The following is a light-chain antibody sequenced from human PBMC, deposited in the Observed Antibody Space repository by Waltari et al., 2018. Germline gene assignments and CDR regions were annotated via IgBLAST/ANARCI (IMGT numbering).Light chain of an antibody. CDR3: NSRDSSGNPFYV. J-gene: IGLJ1*01. Sequence: SSELTQDPAVSVALGQTVRITCQGDSLRSYYASWYQQKPGQAPVLVIYGKNNRPSGIPDRFYGCRSENTSSLTITGAQAEDEADYYCNSRDSSGNPFYVFGTGTKVTVL. CDR1: SLRSYY. CDR2: GKN. V-gene: IGLV3-19*01.